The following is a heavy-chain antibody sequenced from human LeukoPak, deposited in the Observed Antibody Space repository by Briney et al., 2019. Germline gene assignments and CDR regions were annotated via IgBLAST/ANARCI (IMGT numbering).Heavy chain of an antibody. J-gene: IGHJ4*02. V-gene: IGHV4-59*01. CDR2: IYYSGST. Sequence: SETLSLTCTVSGGSISSYYWSWIRQPPGKGLEWIGYIYYSGSTNYNPSLKGRVTISVDTSKNQFSLKLSSVTAADTVVYYCARLVRYHDYWGQGTLVTVSS. D-gene: IGHD3-9*01. CDR3: ARLVRYHDY. CDR1: GGSISSYY.